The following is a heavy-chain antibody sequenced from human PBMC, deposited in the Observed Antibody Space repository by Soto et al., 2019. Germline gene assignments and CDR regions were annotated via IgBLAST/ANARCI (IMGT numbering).Heavy chain of an antibody. V-gene: IGHV3-30*18. CDR3: AKDSSSSWPLDY. J-gene: IGHJ4*02. CDR1: GFTFSSYG. D-gene: IGHD6-13*01. CDR2: ISYDGSNK. Sequence: PGGSLRLSCAASGFTFSSYGMHSVRQAPGKGLEWVAVISYDGSNKYYADSVKGRFTISRDNSTNTLYLQMNSLRAEDTAVYYCAKDSSSSWPLDYWGQGTLVPVSS.